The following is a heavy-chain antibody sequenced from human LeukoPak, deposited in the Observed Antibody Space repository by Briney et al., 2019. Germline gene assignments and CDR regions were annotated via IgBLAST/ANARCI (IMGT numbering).Heavy chain of an antibody. CDR1: GFTFSSYD. J-gene: IGHJ4*02. D-gene: IGHD2-8*02. V-gene: IGHV3-23*01. CDR2: ISGSGSST. CDR3: ATYRHVLLPFES. Sequence: GGSLRLSCAASGFTFSSYDTSWVRQAPGKGLEWVSGISGSGSSTYYADSVKGRFTISRDNSKSTLYLQMNSLRAEDTAVYYCATYRHVLLPFESWGQGTLVTVSS.